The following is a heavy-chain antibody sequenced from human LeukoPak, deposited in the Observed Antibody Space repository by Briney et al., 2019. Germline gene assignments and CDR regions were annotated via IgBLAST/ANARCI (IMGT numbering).Heavy chain of an antibody. V-gene: IGHV3-11*01. CDR2: ISSSGSNK. D-gene: IGHD3-10*01. Sequence: GGSLRLSCAASGFTFSSYAMTWIRQAPGKGLEWVSYISSSGSNKYYADSVKGRFTISRDNAKNSLYLQLNSLRAEDTAVYYCANLHYYGSVHWGQGTLVTVSS. CDR1: GFTFSSYA. CDR3: ANLHYYGSVH. J-gene: IGHJ1*01.